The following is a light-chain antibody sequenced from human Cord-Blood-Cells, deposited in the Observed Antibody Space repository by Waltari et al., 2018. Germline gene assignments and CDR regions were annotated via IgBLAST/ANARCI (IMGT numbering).Light chain of an antibody. V-gene: IGLV2-14*01. CDR1: SSAVGCFNF. CDR2: DVS. Sequence: HSAMTQPAPVSGSPGQSLTISCTGTSSAVGCFNFVSWYQQHPGTAPKLMIYDVSNRPSGVSNRFSGSKSGNTAPLTISGLQAENEADYYCSSYTSSSTYVFGTGTKVTVL. CDR3: SSYTSSSTYV. J-gene: IGLJ1*01.